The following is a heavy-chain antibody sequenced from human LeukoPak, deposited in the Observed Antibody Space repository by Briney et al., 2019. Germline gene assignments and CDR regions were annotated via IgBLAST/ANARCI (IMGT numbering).Heavy chain of an antibody. CDR1: GFTFSDYY. CDR3: AREDVLTGYVRGVDH. D-gene: IGHD3-9*01. V-gene: IGHV3-11*06. Sequence: GGSLRLSCAASGFTFSDYYMTWIRQSPGKGLEWVSYISSTSSYTNYADSVKGRFTISRDNSENMLYLQMNSLRAEDTAVYYCAREDVLTGYVRGVDHWGQGTLVTVSS. CDR2: ISSTSSYT. J-gene: IGHJ4*02.